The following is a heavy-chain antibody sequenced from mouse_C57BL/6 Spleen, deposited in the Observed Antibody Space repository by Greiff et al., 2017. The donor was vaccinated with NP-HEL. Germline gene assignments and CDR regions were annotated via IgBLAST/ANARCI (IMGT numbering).Heavy chain of an antibody. CDR3: ARPHYYGSSYEDYYALDY. CDR1: GYTFSSYW. D-gene: IGHD1-1*01. CDR2: INPSSAYT. Sequence: QVQLQQSGAELAKPGASVKLSCKASGYTFSSYWMHWVKQRPGQGLEWIGYINPSSAYTKYNQKFKDKATLTADKSSSTAYMQLSSLTYEDSAVYYCARPHYYGSSYEDYYALDYWGQGTSVTVSS. V-gene: IGHV1-7*01. J-gene: IGHJ4*01.